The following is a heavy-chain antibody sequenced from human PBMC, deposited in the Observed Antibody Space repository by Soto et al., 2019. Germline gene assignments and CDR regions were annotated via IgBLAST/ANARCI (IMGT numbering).Heavy chain of an antibody. CDR3: AKGSGRAIAH. J-gene: IGHJ4*02. Sequence: QVQLVQSGGEVKKSGASVKVSCKASGYIFSSNGITWVRQAPGQVLEWMGWISAYNGNTNYAQKVQDRVTMTRDTSTSTAYMELRSLRSDDTAVYYCAKGSGRAIAHWGQGTLVTVSS. CDR2: ISAYNGNT. CDR1: GYIFSSNG. V-gene: IGHV1-18*01. D-gene: IGHD3-10*01.